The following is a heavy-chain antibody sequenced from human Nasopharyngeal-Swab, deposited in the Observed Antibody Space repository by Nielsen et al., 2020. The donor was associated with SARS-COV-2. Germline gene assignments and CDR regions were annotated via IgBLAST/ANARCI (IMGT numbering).Heavy chain of an antibody. CDR2: IKQDGSEK. CDR3: ARDVRIFGVVIITYYYYYYMDV. V-gene: IGHV3-7*01. J-gene: IGHJ6*03. D-gene: IGHD3-3*01. Sequence: GGSLRLSCAASGFTFSSYWMSWVRQAPGKGLEWVANIKQDGSEKYYVDSVKGRFTISRDNAKNSLYLQMNSLRAEDTAVYYCARDVRIFGVVIITYYYYYYMDVWGKGTTVTAP. CDR1: GFTFSSYW.